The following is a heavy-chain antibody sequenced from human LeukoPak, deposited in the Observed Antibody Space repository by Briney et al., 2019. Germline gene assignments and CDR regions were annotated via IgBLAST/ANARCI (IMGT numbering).Heavy chain of an antibody. CDR3: ARGYASDY. CDR2: IYYSGST. J-gene: IGHJ4*02. D-gene: IGHD3-16*01. V-gene: IGHV4-59*11. CDR1: GGSISSHY. Sequence: SETLSLTCTVSGGSISSHYWSWIRQPPGKGLEWIGYIYYSGSTNYNPSLKGRVTISVDTSKNQFSLKLSSVTAADTAVYYCARGYASDYWGQGTLVTVSS.